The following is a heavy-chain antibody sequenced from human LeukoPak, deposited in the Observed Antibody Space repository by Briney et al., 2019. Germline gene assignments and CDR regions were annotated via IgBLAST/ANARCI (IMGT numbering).Heavy chain of an antibody. CDR1: GFTFDDYA. Sequence: GGSLRLSCAASGFTFDDYAMHWVRQAPGKGLEWVSGISWNSGSIGYADSVKGRFTISRDNAKNSLYLQMNSLRAEDTALYYCARDNYYDFWSGYPSSSASFDYWGQGTLVTVSS. V-gene: IGHV3-9*01. CDR2: ISWNSGSI. CDR3: ARDNYYDFWSGYPSSSASFDY. D-gene: IGHD3-3*01. J-gene: IGHJ4*02.